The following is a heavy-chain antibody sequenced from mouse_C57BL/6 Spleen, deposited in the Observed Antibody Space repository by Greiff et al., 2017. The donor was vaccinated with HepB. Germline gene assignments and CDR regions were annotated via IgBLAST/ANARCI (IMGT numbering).Heavy chain of an antibody. V-gene: IGHV1-55*01. CDR2: IYPGSGST. D-gene: IGHD1-1*01. CDR1: GYTFTSYW. Sequence: QVQLKQSGAELVKPGASVKMSCKASGYTFTSYWITWVKQRPGQGLEWIGDIYPGSGSTNYNEKFKSKATLTVDTSSSTAYMQLSSLTSEDSAVYYCARHYYGSSYVPDYWGQGTTLTVSS. J-gene: IGHJ2*01. CDR3: ARHYYGSSYVPDY.